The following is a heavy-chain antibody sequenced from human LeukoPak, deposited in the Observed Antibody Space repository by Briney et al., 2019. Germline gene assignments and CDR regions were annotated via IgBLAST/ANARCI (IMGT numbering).Heavy chain of an antibody. CDR2: INPSGGST. CDR3: ARDSPGGIAAAATGIAFDI. CDR1: GYTFTSYY. D-gene: IGHD6-13*01. Sequence: ASVKVSCKASGYTFTSYYMHWVRQAPGQGLEWMGIINPSGGSTSYAQKFQGRVTMTRDMSTSTVYMELSSLRSEDTAVYYCARDSPGGIAAAATGIAFDIWGQGTMVTVSS. J-gene: IGHJ3*02. V-gene: IGHV1-46*01.